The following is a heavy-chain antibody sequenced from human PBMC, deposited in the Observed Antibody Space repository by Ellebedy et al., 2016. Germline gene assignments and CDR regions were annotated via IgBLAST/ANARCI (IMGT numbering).Heavy chain of an antibody. V-gene: IGHV3-53*01. CDR2: IYTSGAT. Sequence: GGSLRLXXAASGFTVSSNDMNWVRQAPGKGLEWVSVIYTSGATYYADSVKGRFTISRDSSKKTLFLQMTSLGAEDTAVYYCARGWFGELSNYGMDVWGHGTTVTVSS. CDR3: ARGWFGELSNYGMDV. CDR1: GFTVSSND. J-gene: IGHJ6*02. D-gene: IGHD3-10*01.